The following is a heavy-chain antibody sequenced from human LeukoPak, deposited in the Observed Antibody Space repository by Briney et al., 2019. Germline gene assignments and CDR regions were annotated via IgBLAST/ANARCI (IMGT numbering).Heavy chain of an antibody. Sequence: GGSLRLSCAASGFTFNNYIMNWVRQAPGKGLEWVSSISNSSDYIYYADSVKGRFTISRDNAKNSLYLQMNSLRAEDTAVYYCARDKVSGPTLLDYWGQGTLVTVSS. CDR1: GFTFNNYI. V-gene: IGHV3-21*01. J-gene: IGHJ4*02. D-gene: IGHD5/OR15-5a*01. CDR3: ARDKVSGPTLLDY. CDR2: ISNSSDYI.